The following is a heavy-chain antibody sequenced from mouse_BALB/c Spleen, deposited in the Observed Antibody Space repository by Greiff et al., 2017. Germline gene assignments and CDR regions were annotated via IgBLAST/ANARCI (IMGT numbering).Heavy chain of an antibody. CDR3: AEGGKGYFDV. V-gene: IGHV1-74*01. D-gene: IGHD1-3*01. CDR2: IDPYDSET. Sequence: QVQLQQSGAELMKPGASVKISCKATGYTFTSYWMNWVKQRPEQGLEWIGRIDPYDSETHYNQKFKDKAILTVDKSSSTAYMQLSSLTSEDSAVYYCAEGGKGYFDVWGAGTTVTVSS. J-gene: IGHJ1*01. CDR1: GYTFTSYW.